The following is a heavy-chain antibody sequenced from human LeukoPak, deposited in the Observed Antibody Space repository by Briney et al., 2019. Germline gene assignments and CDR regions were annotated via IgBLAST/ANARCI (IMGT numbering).Heavy chain of an antibody. CDR1: GFTFDDYA. CDR2: ISWNSGSI. Sequence: PGRSLRLSCAASGFTFDDYAMHWVRQAPGKGLEWVSGISWNSGSIGYADSVKGRFTISRDNAKNSLYLQMSSLRAENTALYYCAKDSRGDIVVVPAENAFDIWGQGTMVTVSS. D-gene: IGHD2-2*01. V-gene: IGHV3-9*01. CDR3: AKDSRGDIVVVPAENAFDI. J-gene: IGHJ3*02.